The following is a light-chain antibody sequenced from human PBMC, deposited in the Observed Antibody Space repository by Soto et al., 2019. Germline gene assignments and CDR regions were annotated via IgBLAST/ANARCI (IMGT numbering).Light chain of an antibody. J-gene: IGKJ4*01. CDR1: QSITTW. Sequence: DIQMHQSPSTLSASVGARATITCRASQSITTWLAWYQQKPGRATKLLIYKASSLESGVPSRFSGSGSGTEFTLTISSLQPDEFATYYCQQYNSYSLTVGGGTKVDI. CDR2: KAS. CDR3: QQYNSYSLT. V-gene: IGKV1-5*03.